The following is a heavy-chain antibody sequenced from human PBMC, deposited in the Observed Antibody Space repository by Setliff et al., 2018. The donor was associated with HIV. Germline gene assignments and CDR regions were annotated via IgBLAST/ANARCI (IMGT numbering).Heavy chain of an antibody. V-gene: IGHV4-38-2*02. CDR1: GSSISDHYW. CDR2: IFHRGGT. J-gene: IGHJ1*01. Sequence: SETLSLTCSVSGSSISDHYWWAWVRQAPGKGLEYIGTIFHRGGTFNNPSLKSRVTISVDTSKNQFSLKLSSVTAADTAVYYCARGTSAYGITAEYFQHWGQGTLVTVSS. CDR3: ARGTSAYGITAEYFQH. D-gene: IGHD3-10*01.